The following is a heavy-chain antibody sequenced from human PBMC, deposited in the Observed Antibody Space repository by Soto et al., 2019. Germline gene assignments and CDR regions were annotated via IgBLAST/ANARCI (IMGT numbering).Heavy chain of an antibody. J-gene: IGHJ4*02. V-gene: IGHV3-23*01. CDR1: GFPFSTFD. Sequence: EVQLLESGGGLVQPGGSPRLSCAASGFPFSTFDMSWVRQAPGKGLEWVSVLLRSDSNTYYADSVKGRFTISRDNSRNTLYLQMGSLRADDTAVYYCVKGAWLDYWGQGTLVTVSS. CDR3: VKGAWLDY. CDR2: LLRSDSNT.